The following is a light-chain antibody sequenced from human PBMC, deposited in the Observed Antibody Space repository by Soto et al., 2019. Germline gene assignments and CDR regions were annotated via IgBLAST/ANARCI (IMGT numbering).Light chain of an antibody. CDR1: SSDVGGYNY. Sequence: QSALTQPASVSGYPGQSITISCTGTSSDVGGYNYVSWYQQHPGKAPKLMIYEVSNRPSGVSNRFSGSKSGNTASLTISGLQAYDEADYYCSSYTSSSIAYVFGTGTKVTVL. CDR3: SSYTSSSIAYV. V-gene: IGLV2-14*01. J-gene: IGLJ1*01. CDR2: EVS.